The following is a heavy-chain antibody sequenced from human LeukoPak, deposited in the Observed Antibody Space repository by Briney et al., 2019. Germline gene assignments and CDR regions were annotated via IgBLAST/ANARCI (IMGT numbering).Heavy chain of an antibody. CDR2: INPSGGST. V-gene: IGHV1-46*01. D-gene: IGHD6-13*01. CDR1: GYTFTSYY. CDR3: ARDRTKGIAAAGIDY. Sequence: ASVKVSCKASGYTFTSYYMHWVRQAPGQGLEWMGIINPSGGSTSYAQKFQGRVTMTRDTSTSTVYMELSSPRSEDTAVYYCARDRTKGIAAAGIDYWGQGTLVTVSS. J-gene: IGHJ4*02.